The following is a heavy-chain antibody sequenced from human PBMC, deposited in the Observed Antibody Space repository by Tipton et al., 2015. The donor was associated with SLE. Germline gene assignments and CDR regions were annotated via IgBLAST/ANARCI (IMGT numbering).Heavy chain of an antibody. Sequence: TLSLTCTVSGGSISNYYWSWIRQPPGKGLEWIGYMYDSGSTTCNPSLKSRVTISVDASKNQFSLNLSSVTAADTAVYYCARGAYFYYDMDVWGQGTTVIVSS. CDR3: ARGAYFYYDMDV. CDR2: MYDSGST. CDR1: GGSISNYY. D-gene: IGHD3-16*01. J-gene: IGHJ6*02. V-gene: IGHV4-59*01.